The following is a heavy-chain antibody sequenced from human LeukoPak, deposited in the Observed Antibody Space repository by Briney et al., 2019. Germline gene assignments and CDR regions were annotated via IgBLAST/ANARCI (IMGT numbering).Heavy chain of an antibody. D-gene: IGHD3-22*01. CDR1: GGTFSSYA. J-gene: IGHJ4*02. Sequence: SVKVSCKASGGTFSSYAISWVRQAPGQGLEWMGGIIPIFGTANYAQKFQGRVTITADESTSTAYMELSSLRSEDTAVYYCARGKNTYYYDSSGSDYWGQGTLVTVSS. CDR3: ARGKNTYYYDSSGSDY. V-gene: IGHV1-69*13. CDR2: IIPIFGTA.